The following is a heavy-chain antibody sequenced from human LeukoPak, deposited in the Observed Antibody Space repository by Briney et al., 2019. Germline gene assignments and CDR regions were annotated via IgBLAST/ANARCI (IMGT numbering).Heavy chain of an antibody. D-gene: IGHD6-19*01. CDR3: ARATGATLISSGWPYYFDY. CDR2: ISYDGSNK. Sequence: GRSLRLSCAASGFAFSGYAMHWVRQAPGKGLEWVAVISYDGSNKYYADSVKGRFTISRDNSKNTLYLQMNSLRAEDTAVYYCARATGATLISSGWPYYFDYWGQGTLVTVSS. J-gene: IGHJ4*02. V-gene: IGHV3-30-3*01. CDR1: GFAFSGYA.